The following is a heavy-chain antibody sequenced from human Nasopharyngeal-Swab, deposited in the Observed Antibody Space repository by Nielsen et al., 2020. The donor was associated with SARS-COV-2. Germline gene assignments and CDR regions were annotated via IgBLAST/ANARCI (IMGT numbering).Heavy chain of an antibody. Sequence: ASVKVSCTASGYTFTGYYMHWVRQAPGQGLEWMGWINPNSGGTKYAQKFQGWVTMTRDTSISTAYMELSRLRSDDTAVYYCARGYSSGWYQDAFDIWGQGTMVTVSS. CDR3: ARGYSSGWYQDAFDI. J-gene: IGHJ3*02. CDR2: INPNSGGT. CDR1: GYTFTGYY. D-gene: IGHD6-19*01. V-gene: IGHV1-2*04.